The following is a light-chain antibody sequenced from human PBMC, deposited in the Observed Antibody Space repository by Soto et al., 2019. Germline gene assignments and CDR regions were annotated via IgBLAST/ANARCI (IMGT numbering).Light chain of an antibody. CDR3: CSYADHYRYV. CDR2: DVS. CDR1: SSDVGAYNY. Sequence: QSVLTQPRSVSGSPGQSVTISCTGTSSDVGAYNYVSWYQQHPGKAPKLMTYDVSKRPSGVPDRFSGSKSGNTASLTISGLQAEDEADYYCCSYADHYRYVFGPGPKVTLL. V-gene: IGLV2-11*01. J-gene: IGLJ1*01.